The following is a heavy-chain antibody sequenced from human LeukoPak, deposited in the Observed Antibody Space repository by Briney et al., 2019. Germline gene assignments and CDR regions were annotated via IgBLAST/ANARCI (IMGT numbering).Heavy chain of an antibody. CDR1: GGSISSDY. J-gene: IGHJ6*02. CDR2: MYYTGST. Sequence: SETLSLTCSVSGGSISSDYWAWIRQPPGKGLDWIGYMYYTGSTNYNPSLKSRVTISLATSKEQFSLKLSSVTAADTAVYYCVRVSVVYGMDVWGRGTTVTVSS. V-gene: IGHV4-59*01. CDR3: VRVSVVYGMDV.